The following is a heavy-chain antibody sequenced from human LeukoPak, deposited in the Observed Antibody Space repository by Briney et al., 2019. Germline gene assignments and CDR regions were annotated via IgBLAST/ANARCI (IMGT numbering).Heavy chain of an antibody. CDR3: AKVKQQLARQYYYYYGMDV. V-gene: IGHV3-23*01. J-gene: IGHJ6*02. CDR1: GFTFSNYA. CDR2: ISGSGGST. Sequence: GGSLRLSCAASGFTFSNYAMSWVRQAPGKGLEWVSAISGSGGSTYYADSVKGRFTISRDNSKNTLYLQMNSLRAEDTAVYYCAKVKQQLARQYYYYYGMDVWGQGTTVTVSS. D-gene: IGHD6-13*01.